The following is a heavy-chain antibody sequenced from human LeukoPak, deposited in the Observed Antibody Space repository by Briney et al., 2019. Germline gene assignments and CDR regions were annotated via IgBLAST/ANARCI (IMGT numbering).Heavy chain of an antibody. Sequence: GRSLKLSCAASGFTFSSYGMHWVRQAPGQGLEWVAVIWYDGSNKYYADSVKGRFTISRDNSKNTLYLQMNSLRAEDTAVYYCAKDYGIQLYPPYKTMVGIDYWGQGTLVTVSS. D-gene: IGHD5-18*01. CDR3: AKDYGIQLYPPYKTMVGIDY. V-gene: IGHV3-33*06. CDR1: GFTFSSYG. J-gene: IGHJ4*02. CDR2: IWYDGSNK.